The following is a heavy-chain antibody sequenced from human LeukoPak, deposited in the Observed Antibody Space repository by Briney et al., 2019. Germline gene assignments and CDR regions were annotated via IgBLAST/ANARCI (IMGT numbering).Heavy chain of an antibody. V-gene: IGHV1-46*01. CDR1: GYTFTSYG. CDR2: INPSGGTT. CDR3: ARDRCSSTSCYVEGPSDSYNWFDP. Sequence: GASVKVSCKASGYTFTSYGISWVRQAPGQGLESMGIINPSGGTTTYAQKFQGRVTMTRDTSTSTVYMELSSLRSEDTAVYYCARDRCSSTSCYVEGPSDSYNWFDPWGQGTLVTVSS. D-gene: IGHD2-2*01. J-gene: IGHJ5*02.